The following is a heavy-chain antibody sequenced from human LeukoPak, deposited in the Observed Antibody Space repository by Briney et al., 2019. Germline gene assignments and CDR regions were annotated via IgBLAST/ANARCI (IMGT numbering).Heavy chain of an antibody. J-gene: IGHJ4*02. Sequence: ASVKVSCKTSGYTFNSYGISWVRQAPGQGLEWMGWISAYNGNTNYAQKFQGRLTMTTDTSTSTAYMEMRSLRSDDTAVYYCARAEPLVATTFDYWGQGTLVTVSS. CDR1: GYTFNSYG. CDR2: ISAYNGNT. D-gene: IGHD5-12*01. V-gene: IGHV1-18*01. CDR3: ARAEPLVATTFDY.